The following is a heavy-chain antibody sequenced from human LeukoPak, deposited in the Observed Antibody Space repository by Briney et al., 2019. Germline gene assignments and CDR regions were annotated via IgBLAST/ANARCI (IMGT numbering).Heavy chain of an antibody. J-gene: IGHJ4*02. CDR3: SRQTVSCHDF. D-gene: IGHD2-2*01. Sequence: GGSLRLSCAASGFSLSDSHMHWVRQAPGKGLEWAGHIRSRRDNYATAYGVSVQGRFTISRDDSNNMAYLQMNSLTADDTAVYYCSRQTVSCHDFWGQGTLVTVSS. V-gene: IGHV3-73*01. CDR2: IRSRRDNYAT. CDR1: GFSLSDSH.